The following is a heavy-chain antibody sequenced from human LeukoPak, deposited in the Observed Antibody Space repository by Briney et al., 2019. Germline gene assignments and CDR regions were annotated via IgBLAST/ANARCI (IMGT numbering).Heavy chain of an antibody. D-gene: IGHD3-10*01. CDR1: GFTVSSNY. Sequence: PGGSLRLSCAASGFTVSSNYMSWVRQAPGKGLEWVSVTYSGGSTYYADSVKGRFTISRDNSKNTLYLQMNSLRAEDTAVYYCARDPRSLYYYGSGSLDAFDIWGQGTMVTVSS. CDR3: ARDPRSLYYYGSGSLDAFDI. V-gene: IGHV3-66*02. CDR2: TYSGGST. J-gene: IGHJ3*02.